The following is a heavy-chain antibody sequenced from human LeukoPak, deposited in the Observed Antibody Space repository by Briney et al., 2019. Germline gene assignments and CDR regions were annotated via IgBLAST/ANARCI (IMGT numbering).Heavy chain of an antibody. J-gene: IGHJ4*02. CDR3: ARAEWFGKKYYFDY. V-gene: IGHV4-31*03. CDR2: IYYSVST. CDR1: GGSISSGGYY. D-gene: IGHD3-10*01. Sequence: TSQTLSLTCTVSGGSISSGGYYWSWIRQHPGKGLEWAGYIYYSVSTYYNPSLKSRVTISVDTSKNQFSLKLSSVTAADTAVYYCARAEWFGKKYYFDYWGQGTLVTVSS.